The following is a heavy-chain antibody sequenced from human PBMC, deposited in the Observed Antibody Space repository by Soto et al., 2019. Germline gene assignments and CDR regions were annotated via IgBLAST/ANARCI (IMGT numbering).Heavy chain of an antibody. V-gene: IGHV3-23*01. CDR3: ATGKSTRYSSGWYYD. CDR2: ISGSGGST. D-gene: IGHD6-19*01. Sequence: EVQLLESGGGLVQPGGSLRLSCAASGFNFSSYAMSWVRQAPGKGLDWVSAISGSGGSTYYADSVKGLFTISRDNSKNPKYLQRNRRGAEDTAVYYCATGKSTRYSSGWYYDWGQGTLVTVSS. CDR1: GFNFSSYA. J-gene: IGHJ4*02.